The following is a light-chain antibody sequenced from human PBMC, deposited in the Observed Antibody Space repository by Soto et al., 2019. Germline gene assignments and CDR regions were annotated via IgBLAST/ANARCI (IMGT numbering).Light chain of an antibody. CDR2: EAT. V-gene: IGLV2-14*01. J-gene: IGLJ1*01. CDR1: SSDVGGYNY. CDR3: SSYTSISTYV. Sequence: QSVLTQPASVSGSPGQSVTISCTGTSSDVGGYNYVSWYQHHPGEAPKLMIYEATHRPSGVSNRFSGSKSGNTASLTISGLQAEDEADYYCSSYTSISTYVFGTGTKVNVL.